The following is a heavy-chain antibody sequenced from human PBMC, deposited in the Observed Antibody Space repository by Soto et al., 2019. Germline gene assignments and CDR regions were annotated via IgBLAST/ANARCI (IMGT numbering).Heavy chain of an antibody. CDR2: INPSDGST. J-gene: IGHJ4*02. D-gene: IGHD4-17*01. CDR1: GYTFTTYY. V-gene: IGHV1-46*01. Sequence: QVFLVQSGAEVKKPGASVKVSCKTSGYTFTTYYMHWVRQAPGQGLEWMGVINPSDGSTYSAQKFQGRVTLTRDTSTSAVYLELSSLRAEDSAMYSGVRDRFGYGDSGDWGQGTLVTVSS. CDR3: VRDRFGYGDSGD.